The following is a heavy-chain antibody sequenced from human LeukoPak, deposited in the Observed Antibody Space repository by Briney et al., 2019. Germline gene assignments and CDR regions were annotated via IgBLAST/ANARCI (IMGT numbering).Heavy chain of an antibody. CDR1: GFTFSSYW. CDR2: INSDGSIT. CDR3: ARVNPTSSGFYAY. V-gene: IGHV3-74*01. Sequence: GGSLRLSCAASGFTFSSYWMHWVRQAPGKGLMWVSRINSDGSITNYADSVKGRFTISRDNAKNSLYLQMNSLRAEDTAIYYCARVNPTSSGFYAYWGQGTLVTVSS. J-gene: IGHJ4*02. D-gene: IGHD3-22*01.